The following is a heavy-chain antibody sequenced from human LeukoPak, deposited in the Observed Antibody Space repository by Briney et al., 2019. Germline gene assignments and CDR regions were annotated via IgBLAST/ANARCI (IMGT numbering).Heavy chain of an antibody. Sequence: GGSLRLSCAASGFTSSDYYMSWIRQAPGKGLEWVSYISSSGSTIYYADSVKGRFTISRDNAKNSLYLQMNSLRAEDTAVYYCARDDGRDCSSTSCYRSAVRDYYYYGMDVWGQGTKVTVSS. V-gene: IGHV3-11*01. J-gene: IGHJ6*02. CDR1: GFTSSDYY. CDR2: ISSSGSTI. D-gene: IGHD2-2*02. CDR3: ARDDGRDCSSTSCYRSAVRDYYYYGMDV.